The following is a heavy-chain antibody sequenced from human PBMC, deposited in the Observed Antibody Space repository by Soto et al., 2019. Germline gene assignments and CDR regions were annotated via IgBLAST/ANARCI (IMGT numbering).Heavy chain of an antibody. J-gene: IGHJ4*02. V-gene: IGHV4-34*01. CDR2: INHSGST. D-gene: IGHD3-9*01. CDR3: ARVRVLQYFDWLLREFED. Sequence: SDTLSLTCAVYVVSFSGYYWSCIRHPPGKWLEWIGEINHSGSTNYNPSLKSRVTISVDTSKNQFSLKLSSVTAADTAVYYCARVRVLQYFDWLLREFEDWGQGTVVTVTS. CDR1: VVSFSGYY.